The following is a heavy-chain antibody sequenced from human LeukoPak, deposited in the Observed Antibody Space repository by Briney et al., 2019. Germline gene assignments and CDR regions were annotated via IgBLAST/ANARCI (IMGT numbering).Heavy chain of an antibody. V-gene: IGHV4-59*01. CDR3: ARTTEGGYTYDYFYYYYMDV. CDR1: GGSISSYH. CDR2: IYSSGST. D-gene: IGHD5-18*01. Sequence: SETLSLTCTVSGGSISSYHWSWIRQPPGKGLESIGYIYSSGSTHYNPSLKSRVTISVDTSKNQFSLKLSSVTAADTAVYYCARTTEGGYTYDYFYYYYMDVWGKGTTVTISS. J-gene: IGHJ6*03.